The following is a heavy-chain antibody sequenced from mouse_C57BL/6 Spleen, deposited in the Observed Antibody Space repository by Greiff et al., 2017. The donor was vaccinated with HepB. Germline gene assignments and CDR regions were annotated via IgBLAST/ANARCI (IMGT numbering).Heavy chain of an antibody. Sequence: QVQLKQSGAELVRPGASVTLSCKASGYTFTDYEMHWVKQTPVHGLEWIGAIDPETGGTAYNQKFKGKAILTADKSSSTAYMELRSLTSEDSAVYYCTRGVYDGYFSAMDYWGQGTSVTVSS. J-gene: IGHJ4*01. CDR2: IDPETGGT. CDR1: GYTFTDYE. CDR3: TRGVYDGYFSAMDY. D-gene: IGHD2-3*01. V-gene: IGHV1-15*01.